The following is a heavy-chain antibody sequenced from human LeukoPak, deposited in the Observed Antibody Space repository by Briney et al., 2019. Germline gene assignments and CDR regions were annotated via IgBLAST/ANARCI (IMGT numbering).Heavy chain of an antibody. CDR3: ARDRPGDPFLRGAFDI. D-gene: IGHD7-27*01. CDR1: GFTFSSYS. V-gene: IGHV3-21*01. CDR2: ISSSSSYI. J-gene: IGHJ3*02. Sequence: GGSLRLSCAASGFTFSSYSMNWVRQAPGKGLEWVSSISSSSSYIYYADSVKGRFTISRDNSKNTLYLQMNSLRAEDTAVYYCARDRPGDPFLRGAFDIWGQGTMVTVSS.